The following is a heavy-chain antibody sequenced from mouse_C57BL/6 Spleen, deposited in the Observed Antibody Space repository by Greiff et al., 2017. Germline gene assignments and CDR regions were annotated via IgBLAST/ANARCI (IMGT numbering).Heavy chain of an antibody. J-gene: IGHJ4*01. CDR2: IDPSDSYT. D-gene: IGHD1-1*01. V-gene: IGHV1-69*01. CDR3: ARGITTVVGYAMDY. CDR1: GYTFTSYW. Sequence: QVQLQQPGAELVMPGASVKLSCKASGYTFTSYWMHWVKQRPGQGLEWIGEIDPSDSYTTSNQKFKGKSTLTVAKSSSTAYMQLSSLTSEDSAVYYCARGITTVVGYAMDYGGQGTSVTVSS.